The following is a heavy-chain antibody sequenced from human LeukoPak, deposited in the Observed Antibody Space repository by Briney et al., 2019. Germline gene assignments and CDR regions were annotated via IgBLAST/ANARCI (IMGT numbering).Heavy chain of an antibody. V-gene: IGHV1-46*01. CDR2: VHSSGGVI. Sequence: ASDNVSCKASRYTFTSDYMNWLRPAPGRGLAGMGIVHSSGGVIKYAQEFQDRLTVTRHTSTSTIYMELSSLRSEDTAVYYCAGSSHQRNWFDPWGQGTLVIVSS. D-gene: IGHD1-26*01. CDR3: AGSSHQRNWFDP. CDR1: RYTFTSDY. J-gene: IGHJ5*02.